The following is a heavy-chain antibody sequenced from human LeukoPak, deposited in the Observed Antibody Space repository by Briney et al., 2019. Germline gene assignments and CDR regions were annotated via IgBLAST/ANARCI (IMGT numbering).Heavy chain of an antibody. V-gene: IGHV4-39*07. CDR3: ARSRSGYSYDHAAFDI. D-gene: IGHD5-18*01. CDR2: IYYSGST. J-gene: IGHJ3*02. Sequence: SETLSLTCTVSGGSISSSSYYWGWIRQPPGKGLEWIGSIYYSGSTYYNPSLKSRVTISVDKSKNQFSLKLSSVTAADTAVYYCARSRSGYSYDHAAFDIWGQGTMVTVSS. CDR1: GGSISSSSYY.